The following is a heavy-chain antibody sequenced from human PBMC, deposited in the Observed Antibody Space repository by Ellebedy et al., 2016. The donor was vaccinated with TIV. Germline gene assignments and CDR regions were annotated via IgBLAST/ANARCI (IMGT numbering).Heavy chain of an antibody. CDR2: IGSSSSTI. CDR1: GFAFSNYS. D-gene: IGHD3-22*01. V-gene: IGHV3-48*04. Sequence: GESLKISCAASGFAFSNYSMNWVRQAPGKGLEWVSYIGSSSSTIYYADSVKGRFTISRDDAKNSVYLQLNSLRAEDTAVYYCARGATSSGYFAFDIWGRGTMVTVSS. CDR3: ARGATSSGYFAFDI. J-gene: IGHJ3*02.